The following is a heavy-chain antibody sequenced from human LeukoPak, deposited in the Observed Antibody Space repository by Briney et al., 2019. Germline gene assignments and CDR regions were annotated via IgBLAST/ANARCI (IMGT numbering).Heavy chain of an antibody. Sequence: PGGSLRLSCAASGFTFSSYAMHWVRQAPGKGLEWVAVISYDGSNKYYADSVKGRFTISRDNSKNTLYLQMNSLRAEDTAVYYCARVSVVVVPAADYWGQGTLVTVSS. J-gene: IGHJ4*02. CDR3: ARVSVVVVPAADY. CDR2: ISYDGSNK. D-gene: IGHD2-2*01. CDR1: GFTFSSYA. V-gene: IGHV3-30-3*01.